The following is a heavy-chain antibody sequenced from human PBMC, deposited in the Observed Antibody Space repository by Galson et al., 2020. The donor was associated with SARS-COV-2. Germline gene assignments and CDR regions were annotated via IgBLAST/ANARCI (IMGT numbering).Heavy chain of an antibody. CDR3: ARDDVRYDILTGSRAFDI. CDR2: IYYSGST. V-gene: IGHV4-31*03. D-gene: IGHD3-9*01. Sequence: SETLSLTCTVSGGSISSGGYYWSWIRQHPGKGLEWIGYIYYSGSTYYNPSLKSRVTISVDTSKNQFSLKLSSVTAADTAVYYCARDDVRYDILTGSRAFDIWGQGTMVTVSS. J-gene: IGHJ3*02. CDR1: GGSISSGGYY.